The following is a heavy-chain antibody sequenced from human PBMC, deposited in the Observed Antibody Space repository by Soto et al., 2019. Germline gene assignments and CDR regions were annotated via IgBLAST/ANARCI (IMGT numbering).Heavy chain of an antibody. J-gene: IGHJ5*02. CDR3: ARDRIKSSPATAGLWFDP. CDR2: IKQDGSEK. D-gene: IGHD2-2*01. V-gene: IGHV3-7*01. CDR1: GFTFSSYW. Sequence: PGGSLRLSCAASGFTFSSYWMSWVRQAPGKGLEWVANIKQDGSEKYYVDSVKGRFTISRDNAKNSLYLQMNSLRAEDTAVYYCARDRIKSSPATAGLWFDPWGQGTLVTVSS.